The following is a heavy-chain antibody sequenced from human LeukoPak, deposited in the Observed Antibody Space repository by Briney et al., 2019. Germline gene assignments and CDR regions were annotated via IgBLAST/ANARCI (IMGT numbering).Heavy chain of an antibody. Sequence: ASVKVSCKASGYTFSSYSMNWVRQAPGKGLEWVSYISSSSSTIYYADSVKGRFTISRDNAKNSLYLQMNSLRAEDTAVYYCAREKTTVYYYYYYGMDVWGQGTTVTVSS. CDR3: AREKTTVYYYYYYGMDV. V-gene: IGHV3-48*01. CDR1: GYTFSSYS. J-gene: IGHJ6*02. D-gene: IGHD4-11*01. CDR2: ISSSSSTI.